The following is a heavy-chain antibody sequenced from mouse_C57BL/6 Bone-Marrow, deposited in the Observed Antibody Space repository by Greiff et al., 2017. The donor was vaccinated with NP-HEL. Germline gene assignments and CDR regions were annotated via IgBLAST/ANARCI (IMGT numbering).Heavy chain of an antibody. CDR2: IYPGSGST. V-gene: IGHV1-55*01. Sequence: VQLQQPGAELVKPGASVKMSCKASGYTFTSYWITWVKQRPGQGLEWIGDIYPGSGSTNYNEKFKSKATLTVDTSSSTAYMQLSSLTSEDSAVYYCARNPYGSSPYWYFDVWGTGTTVTVSS. CDR3: ARNPYGSSPYWYFDV. CDR1: GYTFTSYW. J-gene: IGHJ1*03. D-gene: IGHD1-1*01.